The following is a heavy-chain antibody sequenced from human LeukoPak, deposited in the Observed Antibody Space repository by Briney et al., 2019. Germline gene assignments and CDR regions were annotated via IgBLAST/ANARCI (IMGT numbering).Heavy chain of an antibody. CDR3: ASHLWFGERRFDP. CDR2: LYYSGNT. J-gene: IGHJ5*02. CDR1: GGSITSSSYS. V-gene: IGHV4-39*01. D-gene: IGHD3-10*01. Sequence: PSETLSLTCTVSGGSITSSSYSWGWIRQPPGKGLEWIGSLYYSGNTYYNPSLKSRVTMSVDTSKNQFSLKLSSVTAADTAVYYCASHLWFGERRFDPWGQGTLVTVSS.